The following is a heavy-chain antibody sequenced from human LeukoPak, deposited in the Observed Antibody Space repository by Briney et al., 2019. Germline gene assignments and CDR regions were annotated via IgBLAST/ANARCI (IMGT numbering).Heavy chain of an antibody. CDR2: IYHSGST. J-gene: IGHJ5*02. D-gene: IGHD4-17*01. Sequence: PSETLSLTCAVSGYSISSGCYWGWIRQPPGKGLEWIGNIYHSGSTYYNPSLKSRVAMSVDTSKNQFSLKLTSLTAADTAVYYCARLGTTVTYWFDPWGQGTLVTVSS. CDR3: ARLGTTVTYWFDP. CDR1: GYSISSGCY. V-gene: IGHV4-38-2*01.